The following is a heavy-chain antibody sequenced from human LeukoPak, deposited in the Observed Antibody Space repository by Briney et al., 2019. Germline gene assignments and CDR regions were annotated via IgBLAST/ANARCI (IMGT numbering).Heavy chain of an antibody. CDR3: ARESVVVPAAKDDAFDI. D-gene: IGHD2-2*01. J-gene: IGHJ3*02. CDR1: GFTFSSYA. Sequence: GGSLRLSCAASGFTFSSYAMSWVRQAPGKGLEWVSVIYSGGSTYYADSVKGRFTISRDNSKNTLYLQMNSLRAEDTAVYYCARESVVVPAAKDDAFDIWGQGTMVTVSS. V-gene: IGHV3-53*01. CDR2: IYSGGST.